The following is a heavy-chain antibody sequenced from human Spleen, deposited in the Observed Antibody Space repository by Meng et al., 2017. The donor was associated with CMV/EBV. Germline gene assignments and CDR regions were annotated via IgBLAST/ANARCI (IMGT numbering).Heavy chain of an antibody. D-gene: IGHD2-2*01. J-gene: IGHJ6*02. CDR2: ISYDGSNK. V-gene: IGHV3-30-3*01. CDR3: ARASSSSTSFYYYYGMDV. CDR1: GFTFSSYW. Sequence: GGSLRLSCAASGFTFSSYWMHWVRQAPGKGLEWVAVISYDGSNKYYADSVKGRFTISRDNSKNTLYLQMNSLRAEDTAVYYCARASSSSTSFYYYYGMDVWGQGTTVTVSS.